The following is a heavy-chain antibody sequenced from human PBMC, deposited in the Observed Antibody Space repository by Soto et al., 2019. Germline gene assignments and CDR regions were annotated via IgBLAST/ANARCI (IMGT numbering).Heavy chain of an antibody. CDR3: ARMRRVEMATISPLGYYYYGMDV. D-gene: IGHD5-12*01. V-gene: IGHV1-18*01. CDR1: GYTFTTYG. J-gene: IGHJ6*02. Sequence: ASVKVSCKASGYTFTTYGISWVRQAPGEGLEWLGWINTYNGNTNYAQNLQGRVTMTTDTSTSTAYMELRSLRSDDTAVYYCARMRRVEMATISPLGYYYYGMDVWGQGTTVTVSS. CDR2: INTYNGNT.